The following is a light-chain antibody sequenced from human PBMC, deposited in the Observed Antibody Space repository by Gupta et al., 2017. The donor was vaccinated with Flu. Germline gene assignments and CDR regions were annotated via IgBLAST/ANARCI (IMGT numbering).Light chain of an antibody. J-gene: IGLJ1*01. V-gene: IGLV3-1*01. CDR2: QDS. CDR3: QALDSSTYV. Sequence: SYELTQPPSVSVSPGQTASMTCSGDQLGDKYACWYQQKPGQSPVLVIYQDSKRPSGIPDRFSGSNSVNTATLTISGTQAMDDADYYCQALDSSTYVFGTGTKVTVL. CDR1: QLGDKY.